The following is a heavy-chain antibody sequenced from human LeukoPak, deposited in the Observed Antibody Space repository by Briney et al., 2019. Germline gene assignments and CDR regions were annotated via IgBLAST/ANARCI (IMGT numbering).Heavy chain of an antibody. D-gene: IGHD5-18*01. J-gene: IGHJ6*02. Sequence: GGSLRLSCAASGFTVSSNYMSWVRQAPGKGLEWVSVLYTGGRTYYADSVKGRFTISRDNSKNTLYLQMNSLRAEDTAVYYCAKDKGYGYNPYYYYGMDVWGQGTTVTVSS. CDR1: GFTVSSNY. V-gene: IGHV3-66*01. CDR2: LYTGGRT. CDR3: AKDKGYGYNPYYYYGMDV.